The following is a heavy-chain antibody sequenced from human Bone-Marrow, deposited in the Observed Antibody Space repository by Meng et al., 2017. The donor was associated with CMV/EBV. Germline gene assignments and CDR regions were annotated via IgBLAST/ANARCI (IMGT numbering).Heavy chain of an antibody. CDR2: ISYDGSNK. Sequence: GGPLRLSCAASGFTFSSYAMHWVRQAPGKGLEWVAVISYDGSNKYYADSVKGRFTISRDNSKNTLYLQMNSLRAEDTAVYYCARDTYCSSTSCYTGDYYYYYGMDVWGQGTTVTVSS. CDR3: ARDTYCSSTSCYTGDYYYYYGMDV. V-gene: IGHV3-30-3*01. CDR1: GFTFSSYA. D-gene: IGHD2-2*02. J-gene: IGHJ6*02.